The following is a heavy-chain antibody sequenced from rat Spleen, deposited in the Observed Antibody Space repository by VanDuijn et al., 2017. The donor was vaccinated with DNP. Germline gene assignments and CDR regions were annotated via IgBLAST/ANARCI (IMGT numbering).Heavy chain of an antibody. J-gene: IGHJ1*01. Sequence: EVQLVESGGGLVQPGRSLKLSCAASGFTFSDYYMAWVRQAPKKGLEWVASISYEGTSTYYGDSVKGRFTISRDNANSTLYLQMDSLRSEDTATYYCTRRLGAQGYWYFDFWGPGTMVTVSS. CDR1: GFTFSDYY. V-gene: IGHV5-22*01. CDR3: TRRLGAQGYWYFDF. D-gene: IGHD5-1*01. CDR2: ISYEGTST.